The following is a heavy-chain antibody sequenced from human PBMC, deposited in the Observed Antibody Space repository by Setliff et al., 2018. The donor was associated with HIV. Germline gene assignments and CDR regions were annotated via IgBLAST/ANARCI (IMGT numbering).Heavy chain of an antibody. CDR1: GGSFSDYY. CDR2: INHSGST. D-gene: IGHD1-7*01. V-gene: IGHV4-34*01. Sequence: SETLSLTCAVYGGSFSDYYWSWIRQPPGKGLEWIGEINHSGSTHYNPSLKMRVTISVDTSKNQFSLKLNSVTAADTAVYYCARVRLELRQYWFDSWGQGSPVTVSS. J-gene: IGHJ5*01. CDR3: ARVRLELRQYWFDS.